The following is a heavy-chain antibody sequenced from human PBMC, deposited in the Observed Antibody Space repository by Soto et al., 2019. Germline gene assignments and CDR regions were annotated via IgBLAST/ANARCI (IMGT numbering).Heavy chain of an antibody. CDR1: GFTFSTYT. Sequence: GGSLRLSCAASGFTFSTYTMNWVRQAPGNGLEWVSYISDSSTTIHYADSVRGRFTVSRDNVKNSLYLQMNSLRDEDTAVYYCARVGYCSGGSWYDHGMDVWGQGTKVTVSS. CDR2: ISDSSTTI. J-gene: IGHJ6*02. D-gene: IGHD2-15*01. V-gene: IGHV3-48*02. CDR3: ARVGYCSGGSWYDHGMDV.